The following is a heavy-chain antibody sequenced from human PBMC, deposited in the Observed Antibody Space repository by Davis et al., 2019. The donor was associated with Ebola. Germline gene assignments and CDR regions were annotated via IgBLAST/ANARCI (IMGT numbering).Heavy chain of an antibody. V-gene: IGHV4-4*07. J-gene: IGHJ4*02. CDR3: ARDYHYYDSSGYYWGRIFDY. CDR1: GGSISSYY. D-gene: IGHD3-22*01. Sequence: PSETLSLTCTVSGGSISSYYWSWIRQPAGKGLEWIGRIYTSGSTNYNPSLKSRVTMSVDTSKNQFSLKLSSVTAADTAVYYCARDYHYYDSSGYYWGRIFDYWGQGTLVTVSS. CDR2: IYTSGST.